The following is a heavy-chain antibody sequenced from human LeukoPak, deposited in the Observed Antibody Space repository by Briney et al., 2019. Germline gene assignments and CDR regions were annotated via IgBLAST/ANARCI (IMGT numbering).Heavy chain of an antibody. CDR2: ITTNGGRT. V-gene: IGHV3-23*01. Sequence: PGGSLRLSCAASGFTFASYGMSWVRQAPGKGLEWVSFITTNGGRTSYADSVEGRFTISRDNPRNTLHMQMNSLRDEDTAVYYCAIMHGYYDGTGYWVQWGQGTLVTVSS. CDR1: GFTFASYG. CDR3: AIMHGYYDGTGYWVQ. J-gene: IGHJ1*01. D-gene: IGHD3-22*01.